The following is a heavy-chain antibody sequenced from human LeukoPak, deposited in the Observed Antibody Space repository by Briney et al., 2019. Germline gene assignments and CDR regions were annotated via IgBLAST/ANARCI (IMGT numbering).Heavy chain of an antibody. D-gene: IGHD5-12*01. CDR2: ISYDGTNK. CDR1: GFIFSSYA. V-gene: IGHV3-30-3*01. Sequence: GGSLRLSCAASGFIFSSYAMHWVRQAPGKGLEWVAVISYDGTNKYYADSVKGRFTISRDISKNTLYLQMNSLRAQDTAVYYCARDFVDIVATISFYFDYWGQGTLVTVSS. CDR3: ARDFVDIVATISFYFDY. J-gene: IGHJ4*02.